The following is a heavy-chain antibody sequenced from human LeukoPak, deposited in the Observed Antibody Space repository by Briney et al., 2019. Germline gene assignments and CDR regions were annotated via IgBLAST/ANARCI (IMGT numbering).Heavy chain of an antibody. D-gene: IGHD6-13*01. CDR1: GYTFTSYG. J-gene: IGHJ5*02. CDR2: ISAYNGNT. V-gene: IGHV1-18*01. Sequence: ASVKVSCKASGYTFTSYGISWVRQAPGQGLEWMGWISAYNGNTNYAQKLQGRVTMTTDTSTSTAYMELRSLGSDDTAVYYCARGLARKGGIAAVWVWFDPWGQGTLVTVSS. CDR3: ARGLARKGGIAAVWVWFDP.